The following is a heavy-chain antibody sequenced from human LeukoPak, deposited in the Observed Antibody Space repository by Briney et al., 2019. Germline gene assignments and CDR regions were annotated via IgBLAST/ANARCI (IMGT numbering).Heavy chain of an antibody. J-gene: IGHJ5*02. CDR1: GYTLTELS. Sequence: ASVKVSCKVSGYTLTELSMHWVRQAPGKGLEWMGGFDPEDGETIYAQKFQGRVTMTEDTSTDTAYMEPSSLRSEDTAVYYCATAPRGYDSSGYYYGWFDPWGQGTLVTVSS. D-gene: IGHD3-22*01. CDR2: FDPEDGET. V-gene: IGHV1-24*01. CDR3: ATAPRGYDSSGYYYGWFDP.